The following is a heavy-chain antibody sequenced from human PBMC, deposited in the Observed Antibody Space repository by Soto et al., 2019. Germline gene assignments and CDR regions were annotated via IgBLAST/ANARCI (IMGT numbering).Heavy chain of an antibody. CDR3: ARDRRLVYTFDY. D-gene: IGHD6-6*01. Sequence: GGSLRLSCAASGFTFISYAMHWVRQAPGKGLEWVAVISYDGSNKYYADSVKGRFTISRDNSKNTLYLQMNSLRAEDTAVYYCARDRRLVYTFDYWGQGTLVTVSS. CDR1: GFTFISYA. CDR2: ISYDGSNK. J-gene: IGHJ4*02. V-gene: IGHV3-30-3*01.